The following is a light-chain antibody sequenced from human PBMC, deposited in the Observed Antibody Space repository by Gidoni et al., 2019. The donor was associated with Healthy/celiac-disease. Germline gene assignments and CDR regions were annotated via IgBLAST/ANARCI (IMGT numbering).Light chain of an antibody. CDR2: KAS. Sequence: DIQMTQSPPTLSAFVGDRVTITCRASQSISSWLAWCQQKPGKAPKLLISKASTLESGVPSRFSGSGAGTEFALTISSLQPDDFATYYCKQYSSYSWTFGQGTKVEIK. CDR3: KQYSSYSWT. V-gene: IGKV1-5*03. CDR1: QSISSW. J-gene: IGKJ1*01.